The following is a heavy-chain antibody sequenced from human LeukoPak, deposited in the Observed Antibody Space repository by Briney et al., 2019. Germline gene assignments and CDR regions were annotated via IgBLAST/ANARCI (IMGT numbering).Heavy chain of an antibody. CDR2: TYPGDSDT. Sequence: GESLKISCEGSGYNFTNYWIAWVRQMPGKGLEWMGITYPGDSDTRYSPSFQGQVTISVDRSINTAYLQWSSLKASDTAMYFCARQAYCSTTNCPRPGEHYFYYSYMGVWGKGTTVTVSS. J-gene: IGHJ6*03. V-gene: IGHV5-51*01. CDR3: ARQAYCSTTNCPRPGEHYFYYSYMGV. CDR1: GYNFTNYW. D-gene: IGHD7-27*01.